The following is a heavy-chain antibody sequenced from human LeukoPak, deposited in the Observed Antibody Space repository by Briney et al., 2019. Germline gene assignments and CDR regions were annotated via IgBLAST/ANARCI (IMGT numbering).Heavy chain of an antibody. D-gene: IGHD1-26*01. CDR3: ARPRGSYNLFDY. V-gene: IGHV3-48*02. CDR1: GITFSSYS. J-gene: IGHJ4*02. Sequence: GGSLRLSCAASGITFSSYSMNWVRQTPGKGLEWVSYISRSSGTISYVDSVRGRFTISRDNAKNSLYLQMNNLRDEDTAVYYCARPRGSYNLFDYWGQGTLVTVSS. CDR2: ISRSSGTI.